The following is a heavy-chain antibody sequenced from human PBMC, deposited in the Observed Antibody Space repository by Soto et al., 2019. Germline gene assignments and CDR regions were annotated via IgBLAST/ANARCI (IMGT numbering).Heavy chain of an antibody. Sequence: ASVKVSCKASGYTFTSYGITWVRQAPGQGLEWMGWISAYNGKTKYAKKIQGRVTITTDTSTSTDYKELRNLRYDDTAIYYCASDLRDRYSSSWYGGRYYYYGMDVWGQGTTVTVSS. D-gene: IGHD6-13*01. V-gene: IGHV1-18*01. CDR2: ISAYNGKT. J-gene: IGHJ6*02. CDR3: ASDLRDRYSSSWYGGRYYYYGMDV. CDR1: GYTFTSYG.